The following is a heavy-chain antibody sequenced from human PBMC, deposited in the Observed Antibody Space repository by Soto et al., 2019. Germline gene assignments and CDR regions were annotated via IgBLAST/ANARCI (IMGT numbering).Heavy chain of an antibody. J-gene: IGHJ4*02. V-gene: IGHV1-69*13. CDR2: IIPIFGTA. D-gene: IGHD3-22*01. Sequence: SVKVSCKASGGTFSSYAISWVRQAPGQGLEWMGGIIPIFGTANYAQKFQGRVTITADESTSTAYMELSSLRSEDTAVYYCARSYYYDSSGYYFSDKAPFDYWGKGTLVTVYS. CDR1: GGTFSSYA. CDR3: ARSYYYDSSGYYFSDKAPFDY.